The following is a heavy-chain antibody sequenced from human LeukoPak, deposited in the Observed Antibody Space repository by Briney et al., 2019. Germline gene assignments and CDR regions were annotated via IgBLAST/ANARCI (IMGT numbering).Heavy chain of an antibody. D-gene: IGHD3-22*01. CDR1: GGSISSYY. CDR2: IYSSGST. J-gene: IGHJ4*02. Sequence: SETLSLTCTVSGGSISSYYWSWIRQPAGKGLEWIGRIYSSGSTNYNPSLKSRVTMSVDTSKNQFSLKLSSVTPADTAMYYCARERYYYDGSGVNFDYWGQGTLVTVSS. CDR3: ARERYYYDGSGVNFDY. V-gene: IGHV4-4*07.